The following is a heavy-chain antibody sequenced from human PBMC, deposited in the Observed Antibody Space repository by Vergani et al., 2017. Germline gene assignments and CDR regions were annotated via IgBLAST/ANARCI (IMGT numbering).Heavy chain of an antibody. V-gene: IGHV5-51*01. CDR1: GYSFTSYW. J-gene: IGHJ3*02. CDR2: IYPGDSDT. D-gene: IGHD3-3*01. Sequence: EVQLVQSGAAVKKPGESLKISCKGSGYSFTSYWIGWVRQMPGKGLEWMGIIYPGDSDTRYSPSFQGQVTISADKSISTAYLQWSSLKASDTAMYYCATPRSYYDFWSGHYDAFDIWGQGTMVTVSS. CDR3: ATPRSYYDFWSGHYDAFDI.